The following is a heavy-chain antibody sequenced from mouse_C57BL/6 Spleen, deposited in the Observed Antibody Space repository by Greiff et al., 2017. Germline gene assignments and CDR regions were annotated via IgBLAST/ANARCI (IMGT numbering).Heavy chain of an antibody. CDR3: VFSGGRNYFDY. CDR2: INPNYGTT. D-gene: IGHD3-2*02. J-gene: IGHJ2*01. V-gene: IGHV1-39*01. Sequence: EVQVVESGPELVKPGASVKISCKASGYSFTDYNMNWVKQSHGKGLEWIGVINPNYGTTSYNQKFKGKATMTVDQSSSTAYMQLNSLTSEDSAVYYCVFSGGRNYFDYWGRGTTLTVSS. CDR1: GYSFTDYN.